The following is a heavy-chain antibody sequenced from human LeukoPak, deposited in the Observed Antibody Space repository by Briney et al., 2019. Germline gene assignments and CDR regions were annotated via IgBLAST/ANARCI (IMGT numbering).Heavy chain of an antibody. CDR1: GFTFSSYS. CDR3: ARLVGYCSGGSCFLGYYYYMDV. V-gene: IGHV3-21*01. Sequence: PGGSLRLSCAASGFTFSSYSMNWVRQAPGKGLEWVSSISSSSSYIYYADSVKGRFTISRDNAKNSLYLQMNSLRAEDTAVYYCARLVGYCSGGSCFLGYYYYMDVWGKGTTVTVSS. J-gene: IGHJ6*03. D-gene: IGHD2-15*01. CDR2: ISSSSSYI.